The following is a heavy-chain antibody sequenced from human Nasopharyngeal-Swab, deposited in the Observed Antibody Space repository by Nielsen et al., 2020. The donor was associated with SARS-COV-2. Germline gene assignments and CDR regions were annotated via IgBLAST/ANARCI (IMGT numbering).Heavy chain of an antibody. CDR2: TYYRSKWYN. D-gene: IGHD6-13*01. J-gene: IGHJ4*02. V-gene: IGHV6-1*01. Sequence: WIGQSPSRGLEWLGRTYYRSKWYNDYAVSVKSRITINPDTSKNQFSLQLNSVTPEDTAVYYCASEPGGAAAGPLFDYWGQGTLVTVSS. CDR3: ASEPGGAAAGPLFDY.